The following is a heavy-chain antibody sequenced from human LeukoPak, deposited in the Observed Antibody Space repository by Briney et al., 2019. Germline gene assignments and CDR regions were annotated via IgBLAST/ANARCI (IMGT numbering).Heavy chain of an antibody. D-gene: IGHD6-19*01. Sequence: GGSLRLSCTASGFTFGDYRMSWVRQAPGKGPEWVGFIRSKTYGGTTEYAASVKGRFTISRDDSKSIAYLHMDSLKTEDTALYYCTREGGWYYFDYWGQGTLVTVSS. V-gene: IGHV3-49*04. CDR2: IRSKTYGGTT. CDR3: TREGGWYYFDY. J-gene: IGHJ4*02. CDR1: GFTFGDYR.